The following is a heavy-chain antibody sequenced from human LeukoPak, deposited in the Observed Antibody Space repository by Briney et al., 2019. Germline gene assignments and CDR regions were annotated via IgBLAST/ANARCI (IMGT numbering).Heavy chain of an antibody. V-gene: IGHV3-66*01. CDR1: GLTVSSNY. D-gene: IGHD4-17*01. CDR3: ASKLTTGY. J-gene: IGHJ4*02. Sequence: PGGSLRLSCVVSGLTVSSNYMSWVRQAPGKGMERVLGIYSCGTTKYAGSVKGRFLVYRDNSKNILYLQMNSLRAEDTAVYYCASKLTTGYWGQGTLVTVSS. CDR2: IYSCGTT.